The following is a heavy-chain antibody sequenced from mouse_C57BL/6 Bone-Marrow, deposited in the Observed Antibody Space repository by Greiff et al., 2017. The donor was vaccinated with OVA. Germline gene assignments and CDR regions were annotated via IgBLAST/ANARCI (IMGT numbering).Heavy chain of an antibody. Sequence: EVQLQQSGAELVRPGASVKLSCTSSGFNIKDYYMHWVKQRPEQGLEWIGRIDPEDGDTEYAPKFQGKATMTADTSSNTAYLQLSSLTSEDTAVYYCTTFYYYRYAMDYWGQGTSVTVSS. CDR1: GFNIKDYY. D-gene: IGHD1-1*01. CDR2: IDPEDGDT. CDR3: TTFYYYRYAMDY. V-gene: IGHV14-1*01. J-gene: IGHJ4*01.